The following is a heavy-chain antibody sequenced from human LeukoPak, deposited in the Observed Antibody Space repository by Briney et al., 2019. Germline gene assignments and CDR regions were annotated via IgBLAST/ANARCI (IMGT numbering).Heavy chain of an antibody. Sequence: SETLSLTCAVYGGSFSGYYWSWIRQPPGKGLEWIGEINHSGSTNYNPSLKSRVTISVDTSKNQFSLKLSSVTAADTAVYYCASRGRKGYCSSTSCPGGYYWGQGTLVTVSS. D-gene: IGHD2-2*01. CDR3: ASRGRKGYCSSTSCPGGYY. J-gene: IGHJ4*02. V-gene: IGHV4-34*01. CDR2: INHSGST. CDR1: GGSFSGYY.